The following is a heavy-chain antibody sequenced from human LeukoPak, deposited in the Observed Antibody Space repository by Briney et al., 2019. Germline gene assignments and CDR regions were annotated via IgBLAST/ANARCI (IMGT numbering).Heavy chain of an antibody. CDR1: GGSISSYY. J-gene: IGHJ4*02. CDR3: ARWASITTARFDY. Sequence: SETLSLICAVSGGSISSYYWSWIRQPPGKGLEWIGYIYYSGNTNYNPSLKSRVTISVDTSKNQFSLELSSVTAADTAVYYCARWASITTARFDYWGQGTLVTVYS. CDR2: IYYSGNT. D-gene: IGHD3-10*01. V-gene: IGHV4-59*01.